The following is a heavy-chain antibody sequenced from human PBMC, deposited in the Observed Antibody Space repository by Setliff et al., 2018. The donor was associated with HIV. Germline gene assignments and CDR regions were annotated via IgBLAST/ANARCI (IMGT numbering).Heavy chain of an antibody. V-gene: IGHV4-61*09. J-gene: IGHJ4*02. CDR2: IHTSGST. D-gene: IGHD1-26*01. Sequence: SETLSLTCTVSGGSISSGSYYWSWIRQPAGKGLEWIGHIHTSGSTKYNPSLKSRVTISADTSKNQFSLNLSSVTATDTAVYYCARDRRDDYYLTAYFDSLGQGTVVTVSS. CDR3: ARDRRDDYYLTAYFDS. CDR1: GGSISSGSYY.